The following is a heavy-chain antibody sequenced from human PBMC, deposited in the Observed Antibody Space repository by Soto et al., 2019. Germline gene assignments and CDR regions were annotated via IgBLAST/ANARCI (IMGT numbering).Heavy chain of an antibody. CDR3: ARAHSTGDFLFVDY. CDR2: VHSNGDT. Sequence: PGGPLRLSCAASGFISTNYPICWVRQAPGKGLEWVSAVHSNGDTYYANSVLGRFTISRDNSKNTQYLQMDGLRADDTAVYYCARAHSTGDFLFVDYWGQGARVTAPQ. J-gene: IGHJ4*02. CDR1: GFISTNYP. D-gene: IGHD3-10*01. V-gene: IGHV3-23*05.